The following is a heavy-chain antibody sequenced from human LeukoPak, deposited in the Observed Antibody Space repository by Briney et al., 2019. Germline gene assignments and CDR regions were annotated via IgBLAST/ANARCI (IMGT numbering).Heavy chain of an antibody. V-gene: IGHV3-7*01. D-gene: IGHD1-26*01. CDR3: ARVGATVVQAFDI. CDR1: GFTFSSYS. J-gene: IGHJ3*02. Sequence: GGSLRLSCATSGFTFSSYSMNWVRQAPGKGLEWVANIRQDGSDKYYVDTVKGRFTISRDNAKSSLYLQMNSLRAEDTAVYYCARVGATVVQAFDIWGQGTMVTVSS. CDR2: IRQDGSDK.